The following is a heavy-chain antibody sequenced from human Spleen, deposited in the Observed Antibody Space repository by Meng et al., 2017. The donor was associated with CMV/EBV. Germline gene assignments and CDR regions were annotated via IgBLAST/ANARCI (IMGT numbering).Heavy chain of an antibody. CDR1: GGSFNGYY. V-gene: IGHV4-34*01. CDR3: ARIQQDYRYGMDV. J-gene: IGHJ6*02. Sequence: SETLSLTCAVYGGSFNGYYWTWIRQSPGKGLEWIGEINHSGSTNYNPSLKSRVTISGDTSKNHFSLKLSSVTAADTAVYYCARIQQDYRYGMDVWGQGTTVTVSS. CDR2: INHSGST. D-gene: IGHD4/OR15-4a*01.